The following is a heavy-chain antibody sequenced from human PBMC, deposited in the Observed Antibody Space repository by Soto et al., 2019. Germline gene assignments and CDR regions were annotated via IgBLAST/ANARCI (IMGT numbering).Heavy chain of an antibody. J-gene: IGHJ4*02. CDR2: ISSSSSYI. D-gene: IGHD3-3*01. CDR3: ARDLPGGSYYDFWSGSEYYFDY. Sequence: PGWSLRLSCASSVFTFISYSMNWVRQAPGKGLEWVSSISSSSSYIYYADSVKGRFTISRDNAKNSLYLQMNSLRAEDTAVYYCARDLPGGSYYDFWSGSEYYFDYWGQGTLVTVSS. V-gene: IGHV3-21*01. CDR1: VFTFISYS.